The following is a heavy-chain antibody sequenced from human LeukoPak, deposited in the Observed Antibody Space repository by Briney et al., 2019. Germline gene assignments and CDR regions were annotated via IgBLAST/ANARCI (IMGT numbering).Heavy chain of an antibody. Sequence: SETLSLTCTVSGGSISSYYWSWIRQPPGKGLEWIGYIHYSGSTHYNPSLKSRVTISVDTSKNQVSLKLRSVTAADTAVYYCARGRRVRGAWYYYYMDVWGKGTTVTVSS. CDR1: GGSISSYY. J-gene: IGHJ6*03. D-gene: IGHD3-10*01. CDR2: IHYSGST. V-gene: IGHV4-59*01. CDR3: ARGRRVRGAWYYYYMDV.